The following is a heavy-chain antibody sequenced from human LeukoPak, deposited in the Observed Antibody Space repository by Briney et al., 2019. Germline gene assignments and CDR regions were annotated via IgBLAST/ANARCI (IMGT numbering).Heavy chain of an antibody. CDR3: ARSFGRGGYYYGMDV. D-gene: IGHD3-10*01. J-gene: IGHJ6*02. CDR2: IIPTLGIS. CDR1: GDTFSTLA. Sequence: GASVKVSRKASGDTFSTLAISWVRQAPGQGLEWMGRIIPTLGISNNAQKFQGRVTLYADKSTTTAYMELSSLRSEDTAVYYCARSFGRGGYYYGMDVWGQGTTVTVSS. V-gene: IGHV1-69*04.